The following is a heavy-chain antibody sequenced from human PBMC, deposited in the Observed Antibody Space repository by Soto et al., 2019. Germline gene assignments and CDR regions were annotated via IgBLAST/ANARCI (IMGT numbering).Heavy chain of an antibody. J-gene: IGHJ6*02. D-gene: IGHD3-9*01. CDR3: AREHLDPPEHYYYYYGMDV. CDR1: GGSISSSSYY. V-gene: IGHV4-39*02. CDR2: IYYSGST. Sequence: QLQLQESGPGLVKPSDTLSLTCTVSGGSISSSSYYWGWIRQPPGKGLEWIGSIYYSGSTYYNPSLKSRVTISVDTSKNQFSLKLSSVTAADTAVYYCAREHLDPPEHYYYYYGMDVWGQGTTVTVSS.